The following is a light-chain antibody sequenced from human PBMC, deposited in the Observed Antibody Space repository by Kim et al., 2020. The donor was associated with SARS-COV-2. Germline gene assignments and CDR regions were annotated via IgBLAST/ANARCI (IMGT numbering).Light chain of an antibody. CDR3: QQYYTHST. V-gene: IGKV1-5*03. Sequence: PASVGDTVTITCRASQNVNIWLAWYQQKPGQVPKLLIHKTSGLQRGVPSRFSGGGSGTDFTLTIRSLQPDDFATYYCQQYYTHSTFGQGTKVDIK. J-gene: IGKJ1*01. CDR2: KTS. CDR1: QNVNIW.